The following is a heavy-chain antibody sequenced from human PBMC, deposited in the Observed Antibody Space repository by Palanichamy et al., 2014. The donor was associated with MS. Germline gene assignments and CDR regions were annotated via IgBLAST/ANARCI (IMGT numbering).Heavy chain of an antibody. CDR2: IWHDGSNK. Sequence: QVQLMESGGGVVQPGGSLRLSCAASGFTFSDYGMHWVRQAPGRGLEWVALIWHDGSNKYYADSVKGRFTISRDNSKNTLFLQMTSLRAEDTALYYCARVGPSVFPLPDYWGQGTLVSVSS. J-gene: IGHJ4*02. D-gene: IGHD5/OR15-5a*01. V-gene: IGHV3-33*01. CDR1: GFTFSDYG. CDR3: ARVGPSVFPLPDY.